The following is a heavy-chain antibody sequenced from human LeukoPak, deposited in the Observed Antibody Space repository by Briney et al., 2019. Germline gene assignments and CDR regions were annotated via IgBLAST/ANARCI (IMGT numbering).Heavy chain of an antibody. CDR3: AREFRQTYTSGWSLDS. CDR1: GFTFSTYA. V-gene: IGHV3-64*04. CDR2: ISSNGGYT. J-gene: IGHJ5*01. D-gene: IGHD6-19*01. Sequence: GGSLRLSCSASGFTFSTYAMHWVRQAPGKGLEYVSAISSNGGYTHYADSVKGRFTISRDNSKNTVYLQMNSLRAEDTAVYYCAREFRQTYTSGWSLDSWGQGTLVTVSS.